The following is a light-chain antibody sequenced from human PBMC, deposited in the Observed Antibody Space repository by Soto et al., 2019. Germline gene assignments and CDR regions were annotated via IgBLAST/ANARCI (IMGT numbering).Light chain of an antibody. J-gene: IGLJ2*01. CDR1: SSDVGRSTY. V-gene: IGLV2-14*03. CDR3: SSYTSATTPHMV. Sequence: QSALTQPASVSGSPGQSITISCTGTSSDVGRSTYVSWYQQHPGKAPKLIISDVTNRPSGVSHRFSGSKSGNTASLTISGRQAEDEAEYYCSSYTSATTPHMVFGGGTKLTVL. CDR2: DVT.